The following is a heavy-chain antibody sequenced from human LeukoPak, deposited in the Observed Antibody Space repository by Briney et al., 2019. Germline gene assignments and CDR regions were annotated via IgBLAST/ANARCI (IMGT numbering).Heavy chain of an antibody. CDR1: GFTFSNYA. V-gene: IGHV3-23*01. D-gene: IGHD3-22*01. Sequence: GGSLRLSCPASGFTFSNYAMSWVRQAPGKGLEWVSTISGSGGTTYYADSVRDRFTISRDNAQNTLYLQVNALRAADSAVYYCAKGLFFYDSSVYAFHIWGRGTLVTVSS. CDR2: ISGSGGTT. J-gene: IGHJ3*02. CDR3: AKGLFFYDSSVYAFHI.